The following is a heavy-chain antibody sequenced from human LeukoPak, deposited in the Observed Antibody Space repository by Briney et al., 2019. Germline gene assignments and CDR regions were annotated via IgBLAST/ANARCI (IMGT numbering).Heavy chain of an antibody. CDR2: INHSGST. CDR3: ARGPLRGYSGYGYYYYYMDV. Sequence: SRTLSLTCAVYGGSFSGYYSSSVREPPEKGLWRSGEINHSGSTNYNPSLKSVVTISLDTSKNQCSLKLSSVTAADTAVYYCARGPLRGYSGYGYYYYYMDVWGKGSTVTVSS. D-gene: IGHD5-12*01. J-gene: IGHJ6*03. CDR1: GGSFSGYY. V-gene: IGHV4-34*01.